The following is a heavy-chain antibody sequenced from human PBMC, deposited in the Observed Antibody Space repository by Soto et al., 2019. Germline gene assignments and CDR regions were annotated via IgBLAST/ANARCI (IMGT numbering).Heavy chain of an antibody. CDR1: GFTFSSYG. CDR2: IWYDGSNK. V-gene: IGHV3-33*01. Sequence: QVQLVESGGGVVQPGRSPRLSCAASGFTFSSYGMHWVRQAPGKGLEWVAVIWYDGSNKYYADSVKGRFTISRDNSKNTLYLQMNSLRAEDTAVYYCAREYYDYIWGSYRPAPFDYWGQGTLVTVSS. J-gene: IGHJ4*02. CDR3: AREYYDYIWGSYRPAPFDY. D-gene: IGHD3-16*02.